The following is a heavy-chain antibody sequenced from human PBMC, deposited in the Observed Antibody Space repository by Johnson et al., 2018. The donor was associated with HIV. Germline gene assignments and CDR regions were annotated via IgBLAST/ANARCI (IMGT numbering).Heavy chain of an antibody. CDR1: GFSFSNYA. V-gene: IGHV3-64*01. CDR3: ARDLAALNAFDI. D-gene: IGHD2-15*01. Sequence: VQLVESGGGLVQPGGSLRLSCAASGFSFSNYAIHWVRKAPGKGLEYVSAISKNGDNTYYASSVEGRFTISRDNSKNTVYLQMGSLRSEDMAVYYCARDLAALNAFDIWGQGTMVTVSS. CDR2: ISKNGDNT. J-gene: IGHJ3*02.